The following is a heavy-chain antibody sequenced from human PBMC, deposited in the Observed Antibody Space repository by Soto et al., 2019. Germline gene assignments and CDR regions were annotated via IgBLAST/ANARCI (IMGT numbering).Heavy chain of an antibody. V-gene: IGHV1-46*01. CDR3: ARRAGPYYDSSGYCDY. CDR2: INPSGGST. J-gene: IGHJ4*02. CDR1: GYTFTSYY. D-gene: IGHD3-22*01. Sequence: ASLKVSCKASGYTFTSYYMHWVRQAPGQGLEWMGIINPSGGSTSYAQKFQGRVTMTRDTSTSTVYMELSSLRSEDTAVYYCARRAGPYYDSSGYCDYWGQGTLVTVSS.